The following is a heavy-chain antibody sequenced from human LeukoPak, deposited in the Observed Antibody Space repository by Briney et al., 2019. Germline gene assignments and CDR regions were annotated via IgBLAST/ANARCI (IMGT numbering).Heavy chain of an antibody. CDR2: ISSSSSYI. D-gene: IGHD3-22*01. Sequence: GSLLLSCAASGFPFSTYSMNWVRQAPGKGLEWVSSISSSSSYIYYADSVRGRFTISRDNAQNSLYLQMNSLRAEDTAVYYCARDYKVNYYDSSGYYSYYYGMDVWGQGTTVTVSS. J-gene: IGHJ6*02. V-gene: IGHV3-21*01. CDR3: ARDYKVNYYDSSGYYSYYYGMDV. CDR1: GFPFSTYS.